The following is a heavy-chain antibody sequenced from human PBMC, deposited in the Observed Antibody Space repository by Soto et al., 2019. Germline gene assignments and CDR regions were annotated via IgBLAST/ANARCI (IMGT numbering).Heavy chain of an antibody. CDR1: GGTFSSYT. V-gene: IGHV1-69*02. Sequence: ASVKVSCKASGGTFSSYTISWVRQAPGQGLEWMGRIIPILGIANYAQKFQGRVTITADKSTSTAYMELSSLRSEDTAVYYCARGPSSGWAYYYYYMDVWGKGTTVTVSS. CDR2: IIPILGIA. D-gene: IGHD6-19*01. J-gene: IGHJ6*03. CDR3: ARGPSSGWAYYYYYMDV.